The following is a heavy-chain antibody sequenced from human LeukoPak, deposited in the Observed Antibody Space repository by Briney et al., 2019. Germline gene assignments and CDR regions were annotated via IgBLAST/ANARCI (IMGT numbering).Heavy chain of an antibody. J-gene: IGHJ4*02. CDR1: GFTFSSYA. Sequence: PGGSLRLSCAASGFTFSSYAMHWVRQAPGKGLEWVAVISYDGSNKYYADSVKGRFIISRDNSKNTLYLQMNSLRAEDTAVYYCAREDSSGWYRGPKSFDYWGQGTLVTVSS. V-gene: IGHV3-30-3*01. CDR3: AREDSSGWYRGPKSFDY. CDR2: ISYDGSNK. D-gene: IGHD6-19*01.